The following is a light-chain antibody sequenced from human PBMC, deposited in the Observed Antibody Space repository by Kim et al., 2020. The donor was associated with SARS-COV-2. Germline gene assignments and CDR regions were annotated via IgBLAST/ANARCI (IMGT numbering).Light chain of an antibody. CDR3: QQYDRTPRT. J-gene: IGKJ1*01. CDR2: ASS. Sequence: SPGDSATLSCRASATVNSNYFAWYQQKPGQAPRLLIYASSTRAPDIPDRFSGSGSGTDFTLSVSRLETEDAAIYFCQQYDRTPRTFGQGTKVDIK. V-gene: IGKV3-20*01. CDR1: ATVNSNY.